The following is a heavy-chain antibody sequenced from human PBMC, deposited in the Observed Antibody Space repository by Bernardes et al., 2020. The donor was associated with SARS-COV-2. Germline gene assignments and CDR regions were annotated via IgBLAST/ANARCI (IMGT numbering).Heavy chain of an antibody. CDR3: ARTQYNWNDVDY. CDR2: IDWDDDK. CDR1: GFSLSPSGMC. J-gene: IGHJ4*02. Sequence: SGVTLSKPTQTLTLTCPFSGFSLSPSGMCVSWIRQPPGKALEWLARIDWDDDKYYSTSLKTRLTISKDTSKNQVVLTMTNMDPVDTATYYCARTQYNWNDVDYWGQGTLVTVSS. D-gene: IGHD1-20*01. V-gene: IGHV2-70*11.